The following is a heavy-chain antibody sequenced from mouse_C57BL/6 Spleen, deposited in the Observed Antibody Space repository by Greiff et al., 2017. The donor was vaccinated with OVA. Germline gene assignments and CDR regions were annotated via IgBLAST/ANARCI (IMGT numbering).Heavy chain of an antibody. J-gene: IGHJ2*01. CDR2: INPNNGGT. Sequence: VQLQQSGPELVKPGASVKIPCKASGYTFTDYNMDWVKQSHGKSLEWIGDINPNNGGTIYNQKFKGKATLTVDKSSSTAYMELRSLTSEDTAVYYCARWRGVLPLHFDYWGQGTTLTVSS. CDR1: GYTFTDYN. V-gene: IGHV1-18*01. CDR3: ARWRGVLPLHFDY. D-gene: IGHD1-1*01.